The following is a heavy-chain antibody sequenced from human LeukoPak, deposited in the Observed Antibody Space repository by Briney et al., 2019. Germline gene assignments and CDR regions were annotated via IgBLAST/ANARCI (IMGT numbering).Heavy chain of an antibody. CDR2: INGSGGHT. V-gene: IGHV3-23*01. CDR3: AKGQYSRGWGGATDY. Sequence: GSLRLSCAASGFPFTGSAMSWVRRAPGEGLEWFAAINGSGGHTYYEGSVKGHFTISRDNSKDPLYLQMNSLGGDDTAVYYCAKGQYSRGWGGATDYWGQGALVTVSS. D-gene: IGHD6-19*01. J-gene: IGHJ4*02. CDR1: GFPFTGSA.